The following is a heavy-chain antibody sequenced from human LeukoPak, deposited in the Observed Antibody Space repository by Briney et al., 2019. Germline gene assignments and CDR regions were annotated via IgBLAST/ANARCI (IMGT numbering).Heavy chain of an antibody. J-gene: IGHJ4*02. D-gene: IGHD1-26*01. CDR3: AKDPSRGGVGAFDY. CDR2: ISYDGSNK. V-gene: IGHV3-30-3*01. CDR1: GFTFSSYA. Sequence: GGSLRLSCAASGFTFSSYAMHWVRQAPGKGLEWVAVISYDGSNKYYADSVKGRFTISRDNSKNSLYLQMNSLRTEDTALYYCAKDPSRGGVGAFDYWGQGTLVTVSS.